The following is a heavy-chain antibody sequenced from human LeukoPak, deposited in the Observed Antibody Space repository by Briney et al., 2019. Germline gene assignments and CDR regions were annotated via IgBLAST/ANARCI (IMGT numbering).Heavy chain of an antibody. CDR1: GGSISSGGYY. D-gene: IGHD2-2*01. CDR2: IYYSGST. CDR3: ARRKKAVPAAISDYSYYMDV. V-gene: IGHV4-31*03. Sequence: ASQTLSLTCTVSGGSISSGGYYWSWIRQHPGKGLEWIGYIYYSGSTYYNPSLKSRVTISVDTSKNQFSLKLSSVTAADTAVYYCARRKKAVPAAISDYSYYMDVWGQGTTVTVSS. J-gene: IGHJ6*03.